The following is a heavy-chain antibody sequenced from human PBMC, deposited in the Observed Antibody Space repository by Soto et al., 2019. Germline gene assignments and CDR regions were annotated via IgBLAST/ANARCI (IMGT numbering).Heavy chain of an antibody. J-gene: IGHJ4*02. V-gene: IGHV1-18*01. CDR1: GYTFTNYA. Sequence: QVQLVQSGAEVKKPGASVKVSCKASGYTFTNYAIYWVRQAPGQGLEWMGWISAYNGNTNYAKKFQGRVTMTTETPRSTAYMELRSLRSEDTTVYCCAREVGYWGEGTLVSVS. CDR3: AREVGY. CDR2: ISAYNGNT.